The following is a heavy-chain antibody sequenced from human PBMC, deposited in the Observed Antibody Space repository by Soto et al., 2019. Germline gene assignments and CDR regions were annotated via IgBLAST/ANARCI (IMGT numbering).Heavy chain of an antibody. Sequence: TSETLSLTCTVSGGSITSSSYYWGWIRQPPGKGLEWIGSIYYSGRAYYSPSLKSRVTISVDTSKNQFSLRAEDTAVYYCAVAVAGPTAIGYWGQGTLVTVSS. CDR1: GGSITSSSYY. V-gene: IGHV4-39*01. J-gene: IGHJ4*02. CDR3: AVAVAGPTAIGY. D-gene: IGHD6-19*01. CDR2: IYYSGRA.